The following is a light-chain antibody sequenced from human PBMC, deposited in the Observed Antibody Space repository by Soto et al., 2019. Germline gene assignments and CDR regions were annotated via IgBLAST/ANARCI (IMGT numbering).Light chain of an antibody. J-gene: IGLJ2*01. V-gene: IGLV2-14*01. Sequence: QSVLTQPASVSGSPGQSITISCTGTSSDVGGYNYVSWYQQLPGKAPRLMIYEVSNRPSGVSNRFSGSRSGNTASLTISGLQAEDEAAYYCSSYTTSTTLEVVFGEGTKLTVL. CDR3: SSYTTSTTLEVV. CDR2: EVS. CDR1: SSDVGGYNY.